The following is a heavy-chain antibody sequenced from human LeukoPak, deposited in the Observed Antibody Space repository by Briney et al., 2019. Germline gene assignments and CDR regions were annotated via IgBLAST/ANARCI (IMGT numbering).Heavy chain of an antibody. J-gene: IGHJ4*02. CDR1: GSTFTNAW. CDR3: TTESVNMVRGINDY. D-gene: IGHD3-10*01. Sequence: GGSLRLSCAASGSTFTNAWMSWVRQAPGKGLEWVGRIKSKSDGGTTDYVAPVKGRFTISRDDSKNTLYLQMNSLKTEDTAPYFCTTESVNMVRGINDYWGQGTLVTVTS. CDR2: IKSKSDGGTT. V-gene: IGHV3-15*01.